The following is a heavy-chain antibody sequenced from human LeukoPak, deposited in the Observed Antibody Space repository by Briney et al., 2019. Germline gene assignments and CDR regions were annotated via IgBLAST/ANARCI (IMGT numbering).Heavy chain of an antibody. CDR1: GFTFSSYA. J-gene: IGHJ4*02. Sequence: PGGSLRLSCAASGFTFSSYAMHWVRQAPGKGLEWVAVISYAGINKYYADSVKGRFTISRDNSKNTLYVQMNSLGAEDTAVYYCSRGGYCSGGTCSAYPFDYWGQGTLVTVSS. CDR2: ISYAGINK. CDR3: SRGGYCSGGTCSAYPFDY. V-gene: IGHV3-30*04. D-gene: IGHD2-15*01.